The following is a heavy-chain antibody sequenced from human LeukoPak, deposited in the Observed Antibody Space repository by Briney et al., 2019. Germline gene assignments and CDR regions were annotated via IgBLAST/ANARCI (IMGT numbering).Heavy chain of an antibody. Sequence: GGSLRLSCAASGFSLTSYWMHWVRQVPGKGLMWVARINSAGSSASYGGSVQGRFTISRDNAKNTLALQMGSLRVEDTGSASAPTHMD. CDR2: INSAGSSA. J-gene: IGHJ6*01. D-gene: IGHD3-3*01. V-gene: IGHV3-74*01. CDR1: GFSLTSYW. CDR3: PTHMD.